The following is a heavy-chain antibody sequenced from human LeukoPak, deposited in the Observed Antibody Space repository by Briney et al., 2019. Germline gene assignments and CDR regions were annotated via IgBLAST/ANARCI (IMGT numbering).Heavy chain of an antibody. CDR2: IYPADSDT. D-gene: IGHD3-10*01. CDR1: GYTFINHW. Sequence: GESLKISCKGSGYTFINHWIGWVRQMPGKGLESMGIIYPADSDTTYSPSFQGQVTISADKSISTVYLQWSSLRASDTAMYYYARQSRDGSKTRGYFFDYWGQGTLVTVSS. V-gene: IGHV5-51*01. CDR3: ARQSRDGSKTRGYFFDY. J-gene: IGHJ4*02.